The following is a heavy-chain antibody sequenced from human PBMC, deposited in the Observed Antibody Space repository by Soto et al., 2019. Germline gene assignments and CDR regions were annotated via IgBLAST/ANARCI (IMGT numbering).Heavy chain of an antibody. V-gene: IGHV6-1*01. Sequence: PSQTLSLTCAISGDSVSSNSAAWNWIRQSPSRGLEWLGRTYYRSKWYNDYAVSVKSRITINPDTSKNQFSLQLNSVTPEDTAVYYCSRGSRRSGYDVTFDPWGQGTLVTVSS. CDR1: GDSVSSNSAA. D-gene: IGHD5-12*01. J-gene: IGHJ5*02. CDR3: SRGSRRSGYDVTFDP. CDR2: TYYRSKWYN.